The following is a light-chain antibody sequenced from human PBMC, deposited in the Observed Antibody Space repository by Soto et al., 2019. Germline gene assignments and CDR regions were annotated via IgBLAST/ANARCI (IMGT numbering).Light chain of an antibody. CDR2: DVS. CDR1: SSDVGGYHY. V-gene: IGLV2-14*01. J-gene: IGLJ2*01. CDR3: SSYTRSSTVV. Sequence: QSALTQPASVSGSHGQSITISCTGTSSDVGGYHYVSWYQQHPGKAPKIMIYDVSNRPSGVSNRFSGSKSGNTASLTISGLQAEDAADYYCSSYTRSSTVVFGGGTKLTVL.